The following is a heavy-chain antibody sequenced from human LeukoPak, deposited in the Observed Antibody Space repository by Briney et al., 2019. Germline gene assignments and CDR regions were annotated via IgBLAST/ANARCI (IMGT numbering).Heavy chain of an antibody. D-gene: IGHD1-1*01. CDR3: ARGYRTGTSYYYYYGMDV. J-gene: IGHJ6*02. CDR2: INHSGST. Sequence: SETLSLTCAVYGGSFSGYYWSWIRQPPGKRLEWIGEINHSGSTNYNPSLKSRVTISVDTSKNQFSLKLSSVTAADTAVYYCARGYRTGTSYYYYYGMDVWGQGTTVTVSS. V-gene: IGHV4-34*01. CDR1: GGSFSGYY.